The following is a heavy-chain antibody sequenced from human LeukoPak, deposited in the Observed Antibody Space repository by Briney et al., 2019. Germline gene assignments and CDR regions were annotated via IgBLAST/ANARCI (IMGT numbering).Heavy chain of an antibody. D-gene: IGHD3-10*01. CDR2: ISSSSSTI. V-gene: IGHV3-48*04. CDR3: ARDGDTAIRGVNFDS. Sequence: GGSLRLSCAASGFTFSSYSMNWVRQAPGKGLEWVSYISSSSSTIYYADSVKGRFTISRDNAKNTLYLQMDSLITEDTGVYYCARDGDTAIRGVNFDSWGKGTLVTVSS. CDR1: GFTFSSYS. J-gene: IGHJ4*02.